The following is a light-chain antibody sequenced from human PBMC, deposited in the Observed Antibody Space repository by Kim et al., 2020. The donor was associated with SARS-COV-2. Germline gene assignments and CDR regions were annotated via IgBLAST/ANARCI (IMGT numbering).Light chain of an antibody. V-gene: IGLV2-11*01. J-gene: IGLJ2*01. Sequence: QSALTQPRSVSGSPGQSVTISCTGTSNDVGGYKYVSWYQQHPGKAPKLMIYDVNNRPSGVPDRFSGSKSGNTASLTISGLQPEDEADYYCCSYAGSYTIFGGGTQLTVL. CDR1: SNDVGGYKY. CDR3: CSYAGSYTI. CDR2: DVN.